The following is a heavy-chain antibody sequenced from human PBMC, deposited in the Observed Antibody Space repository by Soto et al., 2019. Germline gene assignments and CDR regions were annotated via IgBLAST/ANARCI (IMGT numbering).Heavy chain of an antibody. CDR2: IDWDDDK. D-gene: IGHD1-26*01. CDR3: ARVDSAVGY. Sequence: SGLTLVNPKDLGGLRFTVCGFSLSSSGVRVSWIRQPPVKALEWLARIDWDDDKFYSTSLRTRLAVSKDTSKNQVVLTMTNMDPVDTATYYCARVDSAVGYWAQGTLVTVSS. CDR1: GFSLSSSGVR. V-gene: IGHV2-70*04. J-gene: IGHJ4*02.